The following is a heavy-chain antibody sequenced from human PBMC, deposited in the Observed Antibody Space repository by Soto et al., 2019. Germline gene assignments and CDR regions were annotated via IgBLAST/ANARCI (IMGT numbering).Heavy chain of an antibody. V-gene: IGHV1-18*01. CDR1: CYSFATSG. Sequence: XSGKVSFKAACYSFATSGISWVRQAPGQGLEWMGWISAYNGNTNYEQKLQDRVTMTTDTSTSTAYLELRSLRSDDTAVYYCARAGHYYDSSGYANWGQGTLVTVSS. CDR2: ISAYNGNT. J-gene: IGHJ4*02. CDR3: ARAGHYYDSSGYAN. D-gene: IGHD3-22*01.